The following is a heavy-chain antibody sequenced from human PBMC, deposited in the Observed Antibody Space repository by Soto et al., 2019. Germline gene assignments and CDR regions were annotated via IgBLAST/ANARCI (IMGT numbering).Heavy chain of an antibody. Sequence: PSETLSLTCAVSGDPISSSKWWTWVRQTPGKGLEWIGKIDQNGITNYNPSLESRVTILKDNSKNQLSLKLTSVTAVDSAVYYCARLNRDYYYYGMDVWGQGATVNVSS. CDR2: IDQNGIT. V-gene: IGHV4-4*02. CDR1: GDPISSSKW. CDR3: ARLNRDYYYYGMDV. J-gene: IGHJ6*02.